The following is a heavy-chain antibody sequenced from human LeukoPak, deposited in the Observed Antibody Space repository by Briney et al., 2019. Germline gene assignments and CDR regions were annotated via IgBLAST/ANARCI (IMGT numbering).Heavy chain of an antibody. J-gene: IGHJ5*02. Sequence: SETLSPTCTISDGYIGTYYWSWIRQPPGKGLEWIGYFYYSGTTKYNPSLKSRAAILLDTSTNQLSLHLTSVTDADTAVYYCARDGVRGHYLNWFDPWGQGILVTVSS. D-gene: IGHD2/OR15-2a*01. CDR1: DGYIGTYY. V-gene: IGHV4-59*01. CDR3: ARDGVRGHYLNWFDP. CDR2: FYYSGTT.